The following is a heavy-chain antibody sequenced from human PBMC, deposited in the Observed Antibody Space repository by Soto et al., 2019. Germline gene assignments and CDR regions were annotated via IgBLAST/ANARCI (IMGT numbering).Heavy chain of an antibody. D-gene: IGHD5-12*01. CDR2: ISGSGGST. CDR3: AKDRGGYGTAYYFDY. Sequence: EVQLLESGGGLVQPGGSLRLSCAASGFTFSSYAMSWVRQAPGKGLEWVSAISGSGGSTYYADSVKGRFTISRDNSKNTLERQMNSLRAEDTAVYYCAKDRGGYGTAYYFDYWGQGTLVTVSS. V-gene: IGHV3-23*01. CDR1: GFTFSSYA. J-gene: IGHJ4*02.